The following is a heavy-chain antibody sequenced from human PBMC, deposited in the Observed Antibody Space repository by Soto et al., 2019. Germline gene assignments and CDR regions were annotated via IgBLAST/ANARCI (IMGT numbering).Heavy chain of an antibody. D-gene: IGHD6-19*01. V-gene: IGHV6-1*01. CDR1: VDSVSSNSAA. CDR3: ARVLSSGWYGSPIDP. CDR2: TDYRSKLYN. J-gene: IGHJ5*02. Sequence: SQTLSLTCAISVDSVSSNSAAWNWISQSPSRGLEWLGRTDYRSKLYNEYAVSVKSRITTNPDTSKNHFTLQLNSVNPEDTAVYYCARVLSSGWYGSPIDPWGKGNSVTVSS.